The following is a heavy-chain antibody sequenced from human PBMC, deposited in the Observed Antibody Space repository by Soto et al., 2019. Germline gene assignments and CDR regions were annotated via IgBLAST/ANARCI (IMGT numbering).Heavy chain of an antibody. Sequence: ASVKVSCKASGYTFTSYDINWVRQATGQGLEWMGWMNPNSGNTGYAQKFRGRVTMTRNTSISTAYMELSSLRSEDTAVYYCARGGRAKNPGYYYDSSGYYLAPNYWGQGTLVTVSS. V-gene: IGHV1-8*01. CDR2: MNPNSGNT. D-gene: IGHD3-22*01. CDR3: ARGGRAKNPGYYYDSSGYYLAPNY. J-gene: IGHJ4*02. CDR1: GYTFTSYD.